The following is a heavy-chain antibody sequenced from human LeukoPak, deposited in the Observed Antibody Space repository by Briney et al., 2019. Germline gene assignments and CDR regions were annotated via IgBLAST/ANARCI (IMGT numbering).Heavy chain of an antibody. CDR1: GGSISSSNW. J-gene: IGHJ3*02. D-gene: IGHD1-26*01. CDR2: IYHSGST. Sequence: SGTLSLTCAVSGGSISSSNWWSWVRQPPGKGLEWIGEIYHSGSTNYNPSLKSRVTISVDTSKNQFSLKLSSVTAADTAVYYCARVGDTTAFDIWGQGTMVTVSS. CDR3: ARVGDTTAFDI. V-gene: IGHV4-4*02.